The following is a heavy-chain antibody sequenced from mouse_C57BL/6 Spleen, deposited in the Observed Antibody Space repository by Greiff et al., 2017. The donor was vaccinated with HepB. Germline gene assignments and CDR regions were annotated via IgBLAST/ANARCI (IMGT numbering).Heavy chain of an antibody. Sequence: VQLQESGAELVRPGASVTLSCKASGYTFTDYEMHWVKQTPVHGLEWIGAIDPETGGTAYNQKFKGKAILTADKSSSTAYMELRSLTSEDSAVYYCTRSGLLGYWGQGTTLTVSS. J-gene: IGHJ2*01. D-gene: IGHD3-1*01. V-gene: IGHV1-15*01. CDR3: TRSGLLGY. CDR2: IDPETGGT. CDR1: GYTFTDYE.